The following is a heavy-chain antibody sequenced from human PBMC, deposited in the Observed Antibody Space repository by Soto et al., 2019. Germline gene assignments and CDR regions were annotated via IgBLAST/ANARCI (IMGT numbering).Heavy chain of an antibody. Sequence: SGTLSLTCTVSGVSISSGGYYWTWIRQHPQKGLEWIGHIYYSGSTYYNPSLKSRVTVSVDTSKNQFSLKLGSVTAADTAVYYCARRAYCISTSCRNWFDPWGHGTLVTVSS. CDR1: GVSISSGGYY. V-gene: IGHV4-31*03. J-gene: IGHJ5*02. CDR3: ARRAYCISTSCRNWFDP. D-gene: IGHD2-2*01. CDR2: IYYSGST.